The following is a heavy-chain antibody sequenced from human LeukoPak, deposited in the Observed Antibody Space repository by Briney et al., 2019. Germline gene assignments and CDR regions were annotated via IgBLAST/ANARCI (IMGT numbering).Heavy chain of an antibody. Sequence: PSETLSLTCAVYGGSFSGYYWSWILQPPGKGLEWIGEINHSGSTNYKPSLKSRVTISVDTSKNQFSLKLSSVTAADTAVYYCASLSSSWYDGWFDPWSQGTLVTVSS. V-gene: IGHV4-34*01. J-gene: IGHJ5*02. D-gene: IGHD6-13*01. CDR2: INHSGST. CDR1: GGSFSGYY. CDR3: ASLSSSWYDGWFDP.